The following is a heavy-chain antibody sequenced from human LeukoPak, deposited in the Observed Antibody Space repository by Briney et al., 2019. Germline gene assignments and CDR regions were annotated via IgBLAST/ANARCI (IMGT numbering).Heavy chain of an antibody. CDR2: ISSSGSTI. D-gene: IGHD2-8*01. CDR1: GFTFSSYE. V-gene: IGHV3-48*03. Sequence: GGSLRLSCAASGFTFSSYEMNWVRQAPGKGLEWVSYISSSGSTIYYADSVKGRFTISRDNAKNSLYLQMNSLRAEDTAVYYCAREKNEMVADPGDWFDPWGQGTLVTVSS. J-gene: IGHJ5*02. CDR3: AREKNEMVADPGDWFDP.